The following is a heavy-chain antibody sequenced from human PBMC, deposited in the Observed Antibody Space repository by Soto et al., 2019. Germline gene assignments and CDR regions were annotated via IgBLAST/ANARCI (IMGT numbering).Heavy chain of an antibody. Sequence: ASVKVSCKASGGTFSKYAISWVRQAPGQGLELLGWIFPMFGTPNDTQKHAGRVRVSAEMSTTTVYLELSRMRSADTAVYFCDRPLGDRKLVNGLAVWGQGTRVNVSS. CDR2: IFPMFGTP. CDR3: DRPLGDRKLVNGLAV. V-gene: IGHV1-69*06. CDR1: GGTFSKYA. D-gene: IGHD2-21*01. J-gene: IGHJ6*02.